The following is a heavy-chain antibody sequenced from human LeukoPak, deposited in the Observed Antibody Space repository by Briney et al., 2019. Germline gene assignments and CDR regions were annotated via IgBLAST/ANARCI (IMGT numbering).Heavy chain of an antibody. J-gene: IGHJ5*02. CDR3: ARDLILPGIAAAGKVRWFDP. CDR1: GFTFSSYW. D-gene: IGHD6-13*01. V-gene: IGHV3-7*01. Sequence: GGSLRLSCAASGFTFSSYWMSWVRQAPGKGLEWVANIKQDGSEKYYVDSVKGRFTISRDNAKNSLYLQMNSLRAEDTAVYYCARDLILPGIAAAGKVRWFDPWGQGTLVTVSS. CDR2: IKQDGSEK.